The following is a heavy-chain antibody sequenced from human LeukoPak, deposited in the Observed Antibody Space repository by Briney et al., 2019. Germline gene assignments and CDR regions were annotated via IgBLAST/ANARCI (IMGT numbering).Heavy chain of an antibody. CDR2: MSGNGGST. D-gene: IGHD6-19*01. J-gene: IGHJ4*02. CDR1: GFTFSSYA. V-gene: IGHV3-64D*06. CDR3: VKVGTSGWYDY. Sequence: PGRSLRLSCAASGFTFSSYAMHWVRQAPGKGLEYVSAMSGNGGSTYYADSVKGRFTISRDNSKNTLYLQMSSLRAEDTAVYHCVKVGTSGWYDYWGQGTLVTVSS.